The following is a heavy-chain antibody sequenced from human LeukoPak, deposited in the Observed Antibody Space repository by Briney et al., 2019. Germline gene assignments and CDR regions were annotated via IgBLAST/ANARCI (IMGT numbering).Heavy chain of an antibody. D-gene: IGHD6-19*01. Sequence: TFTSSLSNYIYYADSVKGRFTIPRDNAKNSLYLQMNSLRAEDTALYYCARGGENSGFDYWGQGTLVIVSS. CDR3: ARGGENSGFDY. V-gene: IGHV3-21*01. J-gene: IGHJ4*02. CDR2: TSSLSNYI.